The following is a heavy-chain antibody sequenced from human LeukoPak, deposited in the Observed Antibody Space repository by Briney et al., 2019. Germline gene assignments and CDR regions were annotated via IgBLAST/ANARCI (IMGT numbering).Heavy chain of an antibody. CDR1: GFTFSTYS. J-gene: IGHJ4*02. V-gene: IGHV3-21*01. Sequence: GGSLRLSCAASGFTFSTYSMNWVRQAPGKGLEWVSSISSSSSYIYYADSVKGRFTISRDNAKNSLYLQMNSLRAEDTAVYYCARATAMVTDGFDYWGQGTLVTVSS. CDR2: ISSSSSYI. D-gene: IGHD5-18*01. CDR3: ARATAMVTDGFDY.